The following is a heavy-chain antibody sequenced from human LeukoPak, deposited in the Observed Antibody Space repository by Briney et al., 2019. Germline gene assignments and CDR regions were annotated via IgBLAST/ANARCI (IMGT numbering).Heavy chain of an antibody. V-gene: IGHV1-69*05. Sequence: ASVKVSCKASGGTFSRYAISWVRQAPGQGLEWMGGIIPIFGTANYAQKFQGRVTITTDESTSTAYMELRSLRSEDTAVYYCAVRYCTNGVCYRGYYYYMDVWGKGTTVTVSS. CDR1: GGTFSRYA. CDR3: AVRYCTNGVCYRGYYYYMDV. J-gene: IGHJ6*03. CDR2: IIPIFGTA. D-gene: IGHD2-8*01.